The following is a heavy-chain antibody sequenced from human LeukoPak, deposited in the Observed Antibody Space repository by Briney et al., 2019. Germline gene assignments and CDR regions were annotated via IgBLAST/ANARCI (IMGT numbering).Heavy chain of an antibody. J-gene: IGHJ4*02. V-gene: IGHV3-30*04. Sequence: GGSLRLSCAASGFTFSSYAMHWVRQAPGKGREWVAVISYDGSNKYYADSVKGRFTISRDNSKNTLYLQMNSLRAEDTAVYYCASDMVRGVITFNFDYWGQGTLVTVSS. CDR2: ISYDGSNK. CDR1: GFTFSSYA. D-gene: IGHD3-10*01. CDR3: ASDMVRGVITFNFDY.